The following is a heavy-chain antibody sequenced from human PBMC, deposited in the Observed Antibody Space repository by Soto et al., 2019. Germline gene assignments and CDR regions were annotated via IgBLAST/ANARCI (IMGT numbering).Heavy chain of an antibody. J-gene: IGHJ4*02. V-gene: IGHV1-24*01. CDR1: GYTLTELS. Sequence: ASVKVSCKVSGYTLTELSMHWVRQAPGKGLEWMGGFDPEDGETIYAQKFQGRVTMTEDTSTDTAYMELSSLRSEDTAVYYCATDFFHSSGSPVDYWGQGXLVTVSS. CDR2: FDPEDGET. D-gene: IGHD3-22*01. CDR3: ATDFFHSSGSPVDY.